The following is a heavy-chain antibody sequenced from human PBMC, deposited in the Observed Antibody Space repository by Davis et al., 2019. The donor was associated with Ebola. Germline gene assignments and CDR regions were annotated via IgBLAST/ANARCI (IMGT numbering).Heavy chain of an antibody. V-gene: IGHV3-73*01. CDR3: TTTTTHFDY. Sequence: GESLKISCAASGFTFSGSAMHWVRQASGKGLEWVVRIRSKANSYATAYAASVKGRFTISRDDSKNTAYLQMNSLKTEDTAVYYCTTTTTHFDYWGQGTLVTVSS. J-gene: IGHJ4*02. CDR2: IRSKANSYAT. D-gene: IGHD1-26*01. CDR1: GFTFSGSA.